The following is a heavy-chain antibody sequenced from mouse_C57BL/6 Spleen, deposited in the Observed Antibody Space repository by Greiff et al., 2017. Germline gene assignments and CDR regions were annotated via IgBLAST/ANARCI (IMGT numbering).Heavy chain of an antibody. CDR2: IYPGDGDT. D-gene: IGHD3-2*02. Sequence: VQLQESGPELVKPGASVKISCKASGYAFSSSWMNWVEQRPGQGLEWIGRIYPGDGDTNYNGKFKGKATLTADKSSSTAYMQLSSLTSEDSAVYFCARSDSSGSYAMDYWGQGTSVTVSS. J-gene: IGHJ4*01. CDR1: GYAFSSSW. CDR3: ARSDSSGSYAMDY. V-gene: IGHV1-82*01.